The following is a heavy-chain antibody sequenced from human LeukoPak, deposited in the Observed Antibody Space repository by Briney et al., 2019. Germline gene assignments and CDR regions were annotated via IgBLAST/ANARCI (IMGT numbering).Heavy chain of an antibody. V-gene: IGHV1-2*02. J-gene: IGHJ5*02. CDR2: INPNSGDT. Sequence: ASVKVSCKASGYTFTGYYMHWVRQAPGQGLEWMGWINPNSGDTNYAQKFQGRVTMTRGTSISTAYMELSRLRSDDTAVYYCARAVPYDSSVVAAPSWFDPWGQGTLVTVSS. D-gene: IGHD3-22*01. CDR3: ARAVPYDSSVVAAPSWFDP. CDR1: GYTFTGYY.